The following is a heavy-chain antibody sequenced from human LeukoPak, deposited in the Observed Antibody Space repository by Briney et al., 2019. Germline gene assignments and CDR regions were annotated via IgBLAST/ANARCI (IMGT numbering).Heavy chain of an antibody. CDR3: ARGAGFCSGGSCYPQLFYFDY. D-gene: IGHD2-15*01. V-gene: IGHV4-59*11. CDR1: AGSISSHY. Sequence: SETLSLTCTVSAGSISSHYSSWIRQPPEKGLEWIGYIYYSESTTYNPSLKSRVTMSVDTAKTQFSLKLTSVTAADTAVYYCARGAGFCSGGSCYPQLFYFDYWGQGALVTVSS. CDR2: IYYSEST. J-gene: IGHJ4*02.